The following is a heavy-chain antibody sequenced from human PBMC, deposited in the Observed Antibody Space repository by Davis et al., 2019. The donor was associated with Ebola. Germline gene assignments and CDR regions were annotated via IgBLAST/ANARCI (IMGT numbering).Heavy chain of an antibody. J-gene: IGHJ4*02. V-gene: IGHV3-23*01. Sequence: PGGSLRLSCAASGFTLRQYAMSWVRQAPGKGLEWVSTISSGAIRTYYADSVEGRFTISRDNSRNTLSLEMNSLRAEDTAIYYCAKDRLAGYGDYSWGVFDYWGQGTLVAVSA. CDR1: GFTLRQYA. CDR3: AKDRLAGYGDYSWGVFDY. CDR2: ISSGAIRT. D-gene: IGHD4-17*01.